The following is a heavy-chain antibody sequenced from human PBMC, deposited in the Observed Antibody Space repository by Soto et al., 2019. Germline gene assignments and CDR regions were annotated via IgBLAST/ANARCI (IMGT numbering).Heavy chain of an antibody. CDR1: GGSISSHY. V-gene: IGHV4-59*11. CDR3: ARGGLTGDYFDY. J-gene: IGHJ4*02. Sequence: QVQLHESGPGLVKPSETLSLTCTVSGGSISSHYWSWIRQPPGKGLEWIGYTYYTGTTNYNPSLKSRVTISVDMSKNQFSLELSSVTAADTAVYYCARGGLTGDYFDYWGQGTLVTVSS. D-gene: IGHD3-9*01. CDR2: TYYTGTT.